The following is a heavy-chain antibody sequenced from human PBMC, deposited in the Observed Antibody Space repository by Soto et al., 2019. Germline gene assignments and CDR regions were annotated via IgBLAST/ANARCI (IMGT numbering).Heavy chain of an antibody. D-gene: IGHD3-3*01. Sequence: SLTCTVSGGSISSGGYYWSWIRQHPGKGLEWIGYIYYSGSTYYNPSLKSRVTISVDTSKNQFSLKLSSVTAADTAVYYCARGAYDFWSGEQYDDAFDIWGQGTMVTVSS. CDR3: ARGAYDFWSGEQYDDAFDI. J-gene: IGHJ3*02. V-gene: IGHV4-31*03. CDR1: GGSISSGGYY. CDR2: IYYSGST.